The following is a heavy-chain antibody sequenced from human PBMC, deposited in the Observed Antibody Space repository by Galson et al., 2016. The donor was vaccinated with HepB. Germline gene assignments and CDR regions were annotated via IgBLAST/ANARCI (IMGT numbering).Heavy chain of an antibody. Sequence: LRLSCAASGFTFDDYAMHWVRQAPGKGLEWVSGISWNSDSIGYADSVKGRFTISRDNAKNSLYLKMSSLTDDDTAVYYCARGEIGTLPYYYFGMDVWGQGTTVTVSS. CDR1: GFTFDDYA. CDR2: ISWNSDSI. J-gene: IGHJ6*02. CDR3: ARGEIGTLPYYYFGMDV. D-gene: IGHD1-1*01. V-gene: IGHV3-9*01.